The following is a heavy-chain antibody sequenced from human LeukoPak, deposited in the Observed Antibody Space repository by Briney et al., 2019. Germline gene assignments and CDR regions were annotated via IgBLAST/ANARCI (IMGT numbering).Heavy chain of an antibody. Sequence: PGGSLRLSCAASGFTFSDYYMSWIRQAPGKGLEWVSYISSSGSTIYYADSVKGRFTISRDNAKNSLYLQMNSLRAEDTAVYYCARAPVLHSGYDYYFDYWGQGTLVTVSS. CDR1: GFTFSDYY. J-gene: IGHJ4*02. CDR2: ISSSGSTI. V-gene: IGHV3-11*04. D-gene: IGHD5-12*01. CDR3: ARAPVLHSGYDYYFDY.